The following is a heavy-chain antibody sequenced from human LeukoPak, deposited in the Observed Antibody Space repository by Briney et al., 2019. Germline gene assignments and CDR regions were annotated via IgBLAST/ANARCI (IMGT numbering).Heavy chain of an antibody. V-gene: IGHV1-2*02. J-gene: IGHJ6*03. CDR3: ARDRIGGWYGGYMDV. CDR1: GYTFTGYY. D-gene: IGHD6-19*01. Sequence: ASVKVSCKASGYTFTGYYMHWVRQAPGQGLEWMGWINPNSGGTNCAQKFQGRVTMTRDTSISTAYMELSRLRSDDTAVYYCARDRIGGWYGGYMDVWGKGTTVTVSS. CDR2: INPNSGGT.